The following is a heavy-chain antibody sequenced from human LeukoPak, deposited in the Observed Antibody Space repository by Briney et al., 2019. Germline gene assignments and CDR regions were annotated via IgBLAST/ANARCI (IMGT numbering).Heavy chain of an antibody. CDR1: GGSISSYY. Sequence: PSETLSLTCTVSGGSISSYYWSWIRQPPGKGLEWIGYIYYSGSTNYNPSLKSRVTISVDTSKNQFSLKLSSVTAADTAVYYCARGDFCPIWGQGTTVTVSS. V-gene: IGHV4-59*08. CDR3: ARGDFCPI. J-gene: IGHJ6*02. D-gene: IGHD3-3*01. CDR2: IYYSGST.